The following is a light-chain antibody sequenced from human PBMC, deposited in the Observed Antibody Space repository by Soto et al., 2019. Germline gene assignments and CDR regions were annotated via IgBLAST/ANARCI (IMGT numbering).Light chain of an antibody. CDR3: QHYGHPQWT. J-gene: IGKJ1*01. CDR2: GIF. CDR1: QRGYDGY. Sequence: EIVLTQSPDTLSFSPGERATLSCRVGQRGYDGYLARYNQRPGQPPRLLIYGIFRRANGIPEKYTGSGSETDFTLPITPLEPEDFAVYYCQHYGHPQWTFGQGTHVQVK. V-gene: IGKV3-20*01.